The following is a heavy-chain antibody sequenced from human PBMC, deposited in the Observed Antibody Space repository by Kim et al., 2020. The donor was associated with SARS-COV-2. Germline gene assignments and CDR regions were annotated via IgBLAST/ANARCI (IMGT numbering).Heavy chain of an antibody. CDR3: ARVSRDIVVVPAATNWGHCDFYS. CDR1: GGSFSGYY. D-gene: IGHD2-2*01. Sequence: SETLSLTCAVYGGSFSGYYWSWIRQPPGKGLEWIGEINHSGSTNYNPSLKSRVTISVDTSKNQFSLKLSSVTAADTAVYYCARVSRDIVVVPAATNWGHCDFYSWGPGTPVTVSS. J-gene: IGHJ4*02. CDR2: INHSGST. V-gene: IGHV4-34*01.